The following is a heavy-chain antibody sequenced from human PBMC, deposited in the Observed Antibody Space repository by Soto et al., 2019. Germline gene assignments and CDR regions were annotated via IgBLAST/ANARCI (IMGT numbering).Heavy chain of an antibody. CDR1: GGSVSSDGYY. J-gene: IGHJ4*02. D-gene: IGHD2-15*01. Sequence: QVQLQESGPGLVKPSETLSLTCTVSGGSVSSDGYYWSWIRQPPGKGLAWIGYIYYSGSTNYKTSLKSRITKSVFTSSNQSSLKLSSVTAADPAVYYWARVIVVAVTINYFDYWVQGTLVTVS. V-gene: IGHV4-61*08. CDR2: IYYSGST. CDR3: ARVIVVAVTINYFDY.